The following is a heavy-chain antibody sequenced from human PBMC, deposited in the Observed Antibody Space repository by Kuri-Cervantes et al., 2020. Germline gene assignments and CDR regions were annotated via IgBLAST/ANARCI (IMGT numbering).Heavy chain of an antibody. CDR3: ARVLRSALGAFDS. Sequence: SETLSLTCTGSGGSISSGSYYWSWIRQPAWKGLEWIGRIYTSGSTNYNPSLKSRIAMSVDTSKNQFSLKLSSVTSADTAVYYCARVLRSALGAFDSRGQGTMVTVSS. J-gene: IGHJ3*02. CDR2: IYTSGST. D-gene: IGHD5-24*01. CDR1: GGSISSGSYY. V-gene: IGHV4-61*02.